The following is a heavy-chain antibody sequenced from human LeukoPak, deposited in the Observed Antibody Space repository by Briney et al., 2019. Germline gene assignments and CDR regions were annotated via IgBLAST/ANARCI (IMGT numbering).Heavy chain of an antibody. CDR1: RFTFSTYA. J-gene: IGHJ4*02. D-gene: IGHD2-2*02. CDR3: ARGICISSSCYMGAFDY. CDR2: ISSGGGGST. V-gene: IGHV3-23*01. Sequence: GGSLRLSCAAYRFTFSTYAMTWVRQAPGKGLEWVSVISSGGGGSTSYADSVKGRFTISRDNSKNTLYLQMNSLRAEDTAIYYCARGICISSSCYMGAFDYWDQGTLVTVSS.